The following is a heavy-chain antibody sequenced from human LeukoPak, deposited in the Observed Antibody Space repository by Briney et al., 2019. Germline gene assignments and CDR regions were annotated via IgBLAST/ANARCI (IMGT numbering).Heavy chain of an antibody. CDR1: GYTFTSYA. D-gene: IGHD3-10*01. CDR3: ARGSRITMVRGVNPSGDY. Sequence: ASVKVSCKASGYTFTSYAMNWVRQAPGQGVECVGWIKTNTGNPTYAQGFTGRFVFSLDNSVSTACLQIRSLMAEDTAVYYCARGSRITMVRGVNPSGDYWGQGTLVTVSS. V-gene: IGHV7-4-1*02. J-gene: IGHJ4*02. CDR2: IKTNTGNP.